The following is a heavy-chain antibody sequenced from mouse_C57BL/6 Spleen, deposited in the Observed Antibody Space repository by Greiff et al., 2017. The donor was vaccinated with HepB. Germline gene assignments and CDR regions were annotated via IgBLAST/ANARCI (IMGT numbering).Heavy chain of an antibody. V-gene: IGHV1-85*01. Sequence: QVHVKQSGPELVKPGASVKLSCKASGYTFTSYDINWVKQRPGQGLEWIGWIYPRDGSTKYNEKFKGKATLTVDTSSSTAYMELHSLTSEDSAVYFCARGSTMVTEGYFDVWGTGTTVTVSS. CDR2: IYPRDGST. D-gene: IGHD2-2*01. CDR3: ARGSTMVTEGYFDV. CDR1: GYTFTSYD. J-gene: IGHJ1*03.